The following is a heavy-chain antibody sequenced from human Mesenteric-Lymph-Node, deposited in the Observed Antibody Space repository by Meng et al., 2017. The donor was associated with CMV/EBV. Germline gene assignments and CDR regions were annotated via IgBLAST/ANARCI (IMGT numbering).Heavy chain of an antibody. V-gene: IGHV3-11*04. CDR3: ARISADTAIEPPVNYGMDV. J-gene: IGHJ6*02. CDR1: GFTVSSNY. CDR2: ISSSGSTI. Sequence: GGSLRLSCAASGFTVSSNYMSWIRQAPGKGLEWVSYISSSGSTIYYADSVKGRFTISRDNAKNSLYLQMNSLRAEDTAVYYCARISADTAIEPPVNYGMDVWGQGTTVTVSS. D-gene: IGHD5-18*01.